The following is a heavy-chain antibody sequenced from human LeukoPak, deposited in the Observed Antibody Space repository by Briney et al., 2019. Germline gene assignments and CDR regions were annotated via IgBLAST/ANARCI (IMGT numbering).Heavy chain of an antibody. CDR1: GFIFSNYV. J-gene: IGHJ4*02. CDR2: SGSGGRT. CDR3: ARGQSYCGADCYSD. D-gene: IGHD2-21*02. V-gene: IGHV3-23*01. Sequence: LAGGSLRLSCAASGFIFSNYVMSWVRQAPGKGLEWVSGSGSGGRTYYADSVKGRFTISRDNSKNTLYLQMNSLRADDTAIYYCARGQSYCGADCYSDWGQGTLVTVSS.